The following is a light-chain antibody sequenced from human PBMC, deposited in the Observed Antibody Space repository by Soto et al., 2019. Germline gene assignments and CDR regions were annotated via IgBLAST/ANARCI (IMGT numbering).Light chain of an antibody. Sequence: QSALTQPPSASGTPGQRVTISCSGSSSSIGSNTVNWYQQFSGMAPTLLIYSNNQRPSGVPDRFSGSKSGTSASLAISGLQSEDEADYYCAAWDYSLNGGVFCGGTKLTVL. CDR2: SNN. CDR3: AAWDYSLNGGV. V-gene: IGLV1-44*01. J-gene: IGLJ2*01. CDR1: SSSIGSNT.